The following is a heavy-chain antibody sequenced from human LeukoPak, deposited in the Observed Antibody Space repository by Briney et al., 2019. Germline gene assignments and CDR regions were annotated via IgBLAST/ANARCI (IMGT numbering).Heavy chain of an antibody. CDR3: ARHRITIFGVVIISGWFDP. CDR1: GGSFSGYY. V-gene: IGHV4-34*01. Sequence: SETLSLTCAVYGGSFSGYYWSWIRQPPGKGLEWIGSIYYSGSTYYNPSLKSRVTISVDTSKNQFSLKLSSVTAADTAVYYCARHRITIFGVVIISGWFDPWGQGTLVTVSS. D-gene: IGHD3-3*01. CDR2: IYYSGST. J-gene: IGHJ5*02.